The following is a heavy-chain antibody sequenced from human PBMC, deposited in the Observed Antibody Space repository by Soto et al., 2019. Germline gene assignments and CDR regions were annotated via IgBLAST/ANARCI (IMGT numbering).Heavy chain of an antibody. J-gene: IGHJ6*02. D-gene: IGHD2-2*01. CDR2: IIPSFDTA. CDR3: GRRACIRTRCHYYYFYSKDV. V-gene: IGHV1-69*12. Sequence: QVQLVQSGAEVKKPGSSVKVSCKTSGLTCSSYALSWVRQDPGQGLAWMGGIIPSFDTANYAQKFQGRVTITEEESTRTAYMELSSVSSADKAGYCCGRRACIRTRCHYYYFYSKDVWGQGTTVTVS. CDR1: GLTCSSYA.